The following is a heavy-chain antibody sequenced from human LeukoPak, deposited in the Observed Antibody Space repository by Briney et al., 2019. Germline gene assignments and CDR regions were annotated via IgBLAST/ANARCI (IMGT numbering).Heavy chain of an antibody. Sequence: GGSLRLSCAASGFTFSNYGMHWVRQAPGKGLEWVALISFDGSQKYYADSVKGRFTISRDNSKSTVYLQMNSLRVEDAAVYYCAREIHYYYDSSGYRALDYWGQGTLVTVSS. J-gene: IGHJ4*02. CDR3: AREIHYYYDSSGYRALDY. CDR2: ISFDGSQK. D-gene: IGHD3-22*01. V-gene: IGHV3-30*02. CDR1: GFTFSNYG.